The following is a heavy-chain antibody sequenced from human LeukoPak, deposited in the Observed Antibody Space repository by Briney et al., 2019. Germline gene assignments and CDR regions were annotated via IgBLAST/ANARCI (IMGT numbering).Heavy chain of an antibody. CDR2: IYSGGST. V-gene: IGHV3-66*01. CDR3: ARDEVGAGNTYVKFDY. CDR1: GLTVSSNF. D-gene: IGHD5-18*01. J-gene: IGHJ4*02. Sequence: GGSLRLSCAASGLTVSSNFMSWVRQAPGKGLEWVSVIYSGGSTFYADSVQGRFTISRDNSKNTLYLQMNSLRVADTAVYYCARDEVGAGNTYVKFDYWGQGTLVTVSS.